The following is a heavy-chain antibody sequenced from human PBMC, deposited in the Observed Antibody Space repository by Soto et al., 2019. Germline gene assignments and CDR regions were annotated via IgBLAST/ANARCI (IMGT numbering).Heavy chain of an antibody. CDR3: VRRRGDFTTGGAFDI. J-gene: IGHJ3*02. V-gene: IGHV2-5*01. D-gene: IGHD3-3*01. CDR1: GFSFIPSGGG. Sequence: QITVKESGPTLVTPTQTLTLTCTFSGFSFIPSGGGGGWIRQPPGKAPEWLAIIFWNDDKRYSPSLNSRLTITKDTSKNQVVLTMTNLDPVDTATYFCVRRRGDFTTGGAFDIWGLGTKVTVSS. CDR2: IFWNDDK.